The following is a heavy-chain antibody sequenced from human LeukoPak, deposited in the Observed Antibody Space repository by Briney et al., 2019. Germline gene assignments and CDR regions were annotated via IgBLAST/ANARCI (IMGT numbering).Heavy chain of an antibody. V-gene: IGHV4-59*01. CDR2: IYYSGST. J-gene: IGHJ5*02. CDR3: ARVGSIAAAIGPFDP. CDR1: GGSISSYS. D-gene: IGHD6-13*01. Sequence: SETLSLTCTVSGGSISSYSWSWLRQPPGKGLEWIGYIYYSGSTNYNPSLKSRVTISVDTSKNQFSLRLSSVTAADTAVYYCARVGSIAAAIGPFDPWGQGTLVTVSS.